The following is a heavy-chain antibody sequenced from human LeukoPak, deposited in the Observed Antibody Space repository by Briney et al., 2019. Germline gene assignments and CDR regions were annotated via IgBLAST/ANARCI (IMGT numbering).Heavy chain of an antibody. Sequence: GGSLRLSCAVSGFTFSTYWMSWVRQAPGKGLEWVAVISYGGSNKYYADSVKGRFTISRDNSKNTLYLQMNRLRAEDTAVYYCARDEPSPDSTDLDFWGQGTLVTVSS. J-gene: IGHJ4*02. CDR3: ARDEPSPDSTDLDF. D-gene: IGHD2/OR15-2a*01. CDR2: ISYGGSNK. CDR1: GFTFSTYW. V-gene: IGHV3-30*14.